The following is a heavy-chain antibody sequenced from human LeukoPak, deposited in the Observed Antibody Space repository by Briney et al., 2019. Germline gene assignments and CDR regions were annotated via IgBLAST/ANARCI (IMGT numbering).Heavy chain of an antibody. CDR2: INHSGSI. V-gene: IGHV4-34*01. J-gene: IGHJ4*02. CDR1: GGSFSGYY. D-gene: IGHD2-2*01. Sequence: PSETLSLTCAVYGGSFSGYYWSWIRQPPGKGLEWIGEINHSGSINYNPSLKSRVTISVDTSKNQFSLKLSSVTAADTAVYYCARGPYIVVVPAARLINTRYFDYWGQGTLVTVSS. CDR3: ARGPYIVVVPAARLINTRYFDY.